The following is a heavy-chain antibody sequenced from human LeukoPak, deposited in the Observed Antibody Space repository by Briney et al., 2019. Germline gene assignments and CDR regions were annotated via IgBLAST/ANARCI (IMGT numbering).Heavy chain of an antibody. CDR1: GYTFTSHY. CDR2: FDPEDGET. CDR3: ATGGGGWTIDY. Sequence: ASVKVSCKASGYTFTSHYMHWVRQAPGKGLEWMGGFDPEDGETIYAQKFQGGVTMTEDTSTDTAYMELSSLRSEDTAVYYCATGGGGWTIDYWGQGTLVTVSS. J-gene: IGHJ4*02. V-gene: IGHV1-24*01. D-gene: IGHD6-19*01.